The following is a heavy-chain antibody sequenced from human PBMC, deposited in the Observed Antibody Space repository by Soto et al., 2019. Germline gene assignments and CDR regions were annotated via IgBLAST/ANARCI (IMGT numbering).Heavy chain of an antibody. D-gene: IGHD4-17*01. CDR2: IKAYSGNT. V-gene: IGHV1-18*01. CDR1: VYTFATST. CDR3: AIADYGDDDY. Sequence: GPEAKKPGASVKVSCKASVYTFATSTISWLRQAPGQGPEWMGWIKAYSGNTNYAQKLQGRFTMTTDTSTSTAYMELRSLTTDDTAIYYCAIADYGDDDYWGQGTLVTVSS. J-gene: IGHJ4*02.